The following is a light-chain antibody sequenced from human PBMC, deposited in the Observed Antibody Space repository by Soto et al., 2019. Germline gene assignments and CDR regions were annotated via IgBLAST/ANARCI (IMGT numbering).Light chain of an antibody. Sequence: DIVMTQSPDSLAVSLGERATINCKSSQSVLYSSNNKNYLAWYQQKPGQPPKLLIYWASTRASGVPDRFSGSGSGTDFTLTISSLQAEDVAVYYCQQYYSTPYTFGRGTKLEIK. CDR3: QQYYSTPYT. CDR2: WAS. V-gene: IGKV4-1*01. J-gene: IGKJ2*01. CDR1: QSVLYSSNNKNY.